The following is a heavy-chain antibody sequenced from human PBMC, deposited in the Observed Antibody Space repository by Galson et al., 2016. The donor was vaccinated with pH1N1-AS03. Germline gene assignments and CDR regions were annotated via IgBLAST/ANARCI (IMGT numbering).Heavy chain of an antibody. CDR1: ADSFSSYW. V-gene: IGHV5-51*01. Sequence: QSGAEVKKPGEPLNISCKGSADSFSSYWIAWVRQMPGKGPEWMGVIYPGDSDSRYSPSFRGQVTITSDKSTNTAYLQWRSLKASDTAMYYCERHRNKGLLPLIDALDCWGQGTMVTVSS. J-gene: IGHJ3*01. CDR2: IYPGDSDS. D-gene: IGHD3-22*01. CDR3: ERHRNKGLLPLIDALDC.